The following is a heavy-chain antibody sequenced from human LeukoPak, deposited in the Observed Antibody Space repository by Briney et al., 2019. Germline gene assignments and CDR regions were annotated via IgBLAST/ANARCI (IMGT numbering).Heavy chain of an antibody. D-gene: IGHD2-2*01. CDR1: GGTFSSYA. Sequence: SVKVSCKASGGTFSSYAISWVRQAPGQGLEWMGKIIPIFGTANYAQKFQGRVTITTDESTSTAYMELSSLRSEDTAVYYCARGYCSSTSCYLPEYFQHWGQGTLVTVSS. CDR3: ARGYCSSTSCYLPEYFQH. CDR2: IIPIFGTA. V-gene: IGHV1-69*05. J-gene: IGHJ1*01.